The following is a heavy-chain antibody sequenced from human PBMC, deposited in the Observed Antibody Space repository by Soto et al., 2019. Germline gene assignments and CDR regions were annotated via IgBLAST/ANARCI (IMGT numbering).Heavy chain of an antibody. V-gene: IGHV4-59*01. CDR3: ARDSPEYSSSSNAGHGRYYYYYMDV. CDR1: GGSISSYY. Sequence: SETLSLTCTVSGGSISSYYWSWIRQPPGKGLEWIGYIYYSGSTNYNPSLKSRVTISVDTSKNQFSLKLSSVTAADTAVYYCARDSPEYSSSSNAGHGRYYYYYMDVWGKGTTVTVSS. CDR2: IYYSGST. D-gene: IGHD6-6*01. J-gene: IGHJ6*03.